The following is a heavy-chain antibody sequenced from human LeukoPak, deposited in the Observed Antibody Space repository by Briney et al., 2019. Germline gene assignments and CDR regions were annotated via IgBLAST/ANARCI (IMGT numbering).Heavy chain of an antibody. Sequence: ASVKVSCKVSGYTLTELSMHWVRQAPGKGLEWMGGFDPEDGETIYAQKFQGRVTMTEDTSTDTAYMELSSLRSEDTAVYYCARDPYYDFWSGPPGGAFDYWGQGTLVTVSS. V-gene: IGHV1-24*01. CDR3: ARDPYYDFWSGPPGGAFDY. J-gene: IGHJ4*02. CDR1: GYTLTELS. CDR2: FDPEDGET. D-gene: IGHD3-3*01.